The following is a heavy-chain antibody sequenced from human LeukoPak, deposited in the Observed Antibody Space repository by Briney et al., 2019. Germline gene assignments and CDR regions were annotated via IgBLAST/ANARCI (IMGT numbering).Heavy chain of an antibody. CDR3: AKDVAYTFDY. V-gene: IGHV3-30*02. J-gene: IGHJ4*02. D-gene: IGHD3-16*01. Sequence: GSLSLSCVTSGFPLSTYGVHWVRQAPGSGLEWLAYIHYDGYTTNYADSVKGRFTISRENSKNTLYLQMNSLRTEDTAVYYCAKDVAYTFDYWGQGTLVTVSS. CDR1: GFPLSTYG. CDR2: IHYDGYTT.